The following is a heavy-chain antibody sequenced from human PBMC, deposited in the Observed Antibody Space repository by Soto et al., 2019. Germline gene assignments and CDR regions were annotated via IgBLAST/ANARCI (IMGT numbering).Heavy chain of an antibody. V-gene: IGHV3-23*01. Sequence: GGSLRLSCAASGFTFSSYAMSWVSQAPGKGLEWVSAISGRGGSTYYADSVKGRFTISRDNSKNTLYLQMNSLRAEDTAVYYCAKDNRYCDGTGDAFDIWGQGTMVTVSS. D-gene: IGHD2-21*01. CDR3: AKDNRYCDGTGDAFDI. CDR1: GFTFSSYA. J-gene: IGHJ3*02. CDR2: ISGRGGST.